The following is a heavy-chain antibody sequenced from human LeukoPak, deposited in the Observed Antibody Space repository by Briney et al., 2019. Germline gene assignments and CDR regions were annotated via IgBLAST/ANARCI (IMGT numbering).Heavy chain of an antibody. CDR2: MYSGGTT. Sequence: GGSLRLSCAASGFTVSGNYMNWVRQAPGKGLEWVSVMYSGGTTDYADSVKGRFTISRDNSKKSLYLQMNSLRTEDTALYYCAKDISVRGLATPDVWGQGTSVTVSS. CDR3: AKDISVRGLATPDV. V-gene: IGHV3-53*05. J-gene: IGHJ6*02. D-gene: IGHD6-13*01. CDR1: GFTVSGNY.